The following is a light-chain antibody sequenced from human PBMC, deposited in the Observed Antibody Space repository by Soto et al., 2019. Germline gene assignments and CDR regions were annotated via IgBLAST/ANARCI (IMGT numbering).Light chain of an antibody. Sequence: IVMTQSPATLSVSPGERATLSCRASQSVTSYLAWYQQKPGQAPRLLIYDVSNRASGIPARFSGSGSETDFTLTISSLEPEDFAVYYCQQRSDWPLTFGQGTRLEIK. CDR1: QSVTSY. V-gene: IGKV3-11*01. CDR3: QQRSDWPLT. CDR2: DVS. J-gene: IGKJ5*01.